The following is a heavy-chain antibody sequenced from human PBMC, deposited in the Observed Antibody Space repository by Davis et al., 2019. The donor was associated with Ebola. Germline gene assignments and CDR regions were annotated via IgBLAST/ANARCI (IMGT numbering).Heavy chain of an antibody. CDR2: TYYRSKWYN. CDR1: GDSVSRNSAA. CDR3: ARDLGRGDYYFDY. J-gene: IGHJ4*02. D-gene: IGHD7-27*01. V-gene: IGHV6-1*01. Sequence: SQTLSLTCAISGDSVSRNSAAWTWIRQSPSRGLEWLGRTYYRSKWYNDYAVSVKSRITVNPDTSKNQFSLQLNSVTPEDTAVYYCARDLGRGDYYFDYWGQGTLVTVSS.